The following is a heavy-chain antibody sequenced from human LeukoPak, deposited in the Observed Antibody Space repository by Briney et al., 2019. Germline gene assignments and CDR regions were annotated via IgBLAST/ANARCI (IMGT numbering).Heavy chain of an antibody. CDR2: INWNGGST. CDR1: GFTFDDCG. D-gene: IGHD3-22*01. J-gene: IGHJ4*02. CDR3: ARVNSDYYDSSGYYY. V-gene: IGHV3-20*04. Sequence: GGSLRLSCAGSGFTFDDCGMSWVRQAPGKGLEWVSGINWNGGSTGYADSVKGRFTISRDNAKNSLYLQMNNLRAEDTALYYCARVNSDYYDSSGYYYWGQGTLVTASS.